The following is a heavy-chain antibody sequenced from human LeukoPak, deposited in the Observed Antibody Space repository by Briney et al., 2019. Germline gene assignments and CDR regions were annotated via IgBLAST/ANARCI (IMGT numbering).Heavy chain of an antibody. V-gene: IGHV3-23*01. Sequence: PGGSLRLSCVGSGFTFSSYTMTWVRQAPGKGLEWVSAIGGRGGSTYYADSVKGRFTITRDNSKNTLYMQMDSLRAEDTAVYYCARGKDHDFWNPFDHWGQGTLVTVSS. CDR3: ARGKDHDFWNPFDH. J-gene: IGHJ4*02. D-gene: IGHD3-3*01. CDR2: IGGRGGST. CDR1: GFTFSSYT.